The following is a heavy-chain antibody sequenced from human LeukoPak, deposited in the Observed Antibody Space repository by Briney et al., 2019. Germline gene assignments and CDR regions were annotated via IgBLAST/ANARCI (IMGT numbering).Heavy chain of an antibody. CDR3: TTDYEVDAFDI. Sequence: GGSLRLSCAASGFTFSNAWMSWVRQAPGKGLEWVGRIKSKTDGGTTDYAAPVKGRFTISRDDSKNTLYLQMNGLKTEDTAVYYCTTDYEVDAFDIWGQGTMVTVSS. V-gene: IGHV3-15*01. CDR2: IKSKTDGGTT. CDR1: GFTFSNAW. D-gene: IGHD3-3*01. J-gene: IGHJ3*02.